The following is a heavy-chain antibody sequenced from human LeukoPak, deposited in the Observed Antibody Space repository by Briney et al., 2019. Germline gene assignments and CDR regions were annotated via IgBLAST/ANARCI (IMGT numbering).Heavy chain of an antibody. Sequence: PGGSLRLSCEASGFTFSNYWMTWVRQSPGRGLEWVANIKQDGSDRYYMDSVRGRFTISRDNANNSLYLQMNSLGAEDTAVYYCARDFAWTGGYFDYWGQGTLVTVSS. D-gene: IGHD1-14*01. J-gene: IGHJ4*02. CDR2: IKQDGSDR. V-gene: IGHV3-7*01. CDR1: GFTFSNYW. CDR3: ARDFAWTGGYFDY.